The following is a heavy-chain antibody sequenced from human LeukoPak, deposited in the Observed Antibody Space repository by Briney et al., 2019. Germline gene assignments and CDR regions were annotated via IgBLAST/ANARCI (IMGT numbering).Heavy chain of an antibody. CDR1: GGSISTTSYY. CDR2: IYYSGIT. V-gene: IGHV4-39*07. Sequence: PSETLSLTCTVSGGSISTTSYYWGWIRQPPGKGLEWIGTIYYSGITYYTPSLRSRVTISVDTSKNQFSLKLSSVTAADTAVYYCAREDTANDYWGQGTLVTVSS. D-gene: IGHD5-18*01. CDR3: AREDTANDY. J-gene: IGHJ4*02.